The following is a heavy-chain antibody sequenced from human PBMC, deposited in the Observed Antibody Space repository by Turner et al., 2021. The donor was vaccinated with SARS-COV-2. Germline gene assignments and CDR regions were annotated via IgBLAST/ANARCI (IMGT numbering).Heavy chain of an antibody. J-gene: IGHJ6*02. Sequence: QLQLQESGLGLVTPSETLSLTCTVSGGSISSSSYYWGWIRQPPGKGLEWIGSLYYSGSSYYNPSLKSRVTISVDTSKNQFSLKLSSVTAADTAVYYCAGEEVVFRASHTLYYYGMDVWGQGTTVTVSS. V-gene: IGHV4-39*01. CDR1: GGSISSSSYY. CDR3: AGEEVVFRASHTLYYYGMDV. CDR2: LYYSGSS. D-gene: IGHD3-22*01.